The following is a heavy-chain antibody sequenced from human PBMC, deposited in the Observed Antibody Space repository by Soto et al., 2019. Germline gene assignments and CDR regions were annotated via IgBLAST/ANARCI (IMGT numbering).Heavy chain of an antibody. J-gene: IGHJ4*02. CDR1: GGSFSGYY. CDR3: ARRYGTTFDY. V-gene: IGHV4-34*01. Sequence: SSETLSLTCAVYGGSFSGYYWSWIRQPPGKGLEWIGEINHSGSTNYNPSLKSRVTISVDTSKNQFSLNLYSVTAADTAVYYCARRYGTTFDYWGQGTLVTVSS. D-gene: IGHD1-7*01. CDR2: INHSGST.